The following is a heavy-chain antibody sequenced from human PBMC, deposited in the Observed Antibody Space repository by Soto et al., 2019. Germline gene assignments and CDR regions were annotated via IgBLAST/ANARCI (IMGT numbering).Heavy chain of an antibody. CDR3: AKDGAPRYCSGRSCHPAGAY. CDR2: ISHDGSNK. J-gene: IGHJ4*02. D-gene: IGHD2-15*01. V-gene: IGHV3-30*18. Sequence: QVQLVESGGGVVQPGRSLRLSCAGSGFTFSNYGLHWVRQTPGKGLEWVALISHDGSNKYYADSVKGRFTISRDSSKSTLYLKMDSLRVRDTAVYYCAKDGAPRYCSGRSCHPAGAYWGQGTLVTVSS. CDR1: GFTFSNYG.